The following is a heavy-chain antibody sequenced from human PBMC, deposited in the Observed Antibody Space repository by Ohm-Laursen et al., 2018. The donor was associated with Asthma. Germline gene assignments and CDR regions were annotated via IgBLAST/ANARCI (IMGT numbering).Heavy chain of an antibody. V-gene: IGHV4-31*03. Sequence: TLSLTCTVSGDSFTSGIYYWGWIRQHPGKGLEWIGYIYHTGSSYYNPSLKSRASISVDTSKNQFSLNLRSVTAADTAVYYCAREATIITRYFDSWGQGRLATVSS. CDR2: IYHTGSS. D-gene: IGHD5-12*01. CDR3: AREATIITRYFDS. CDR1: GDSFTSGIYY. J-gene: IGHJ4*02.